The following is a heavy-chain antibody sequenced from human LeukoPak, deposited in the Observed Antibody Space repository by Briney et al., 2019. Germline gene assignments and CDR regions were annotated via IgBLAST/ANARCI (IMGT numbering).Heavy chain of an antibody. V-gene: IGHV3-21*01. CDR1: GFTFSSYT. D-gene: IGHD2-15*01. Sequence: PGGSLRLSCAASGFTFSSYTMNWVRQAPGKGLEWVSSISSSSSYIHYADALKGRFTISRDNAKNSLYPQTNSLRVEDTAVYYCARDVSGRADYWGQGTLVTVAS. J-gene: IGHJ4*02. CDR3: ARDVSGRADY. CDR2: ISSSSSYI.